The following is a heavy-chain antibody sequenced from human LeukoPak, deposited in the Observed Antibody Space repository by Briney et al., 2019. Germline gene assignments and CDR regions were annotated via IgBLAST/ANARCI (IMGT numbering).Heavy chain of an antibody. CDR3: ARVGSGSYYHYYYYMDV. J-gene: IGHJ6*03. CDR2: IYHSGST. Sequence: PSETLSLTCTVSGYSISSGYYWGWIRQPPGKGLEWIGSIYHSGSTYYNPSLKSRVTISVDTSKNQFSLKLSSVTAADTAVYYCARVGSGSYYHYYYYMDVWAKGPRSPSP. CDR1: GYSISSGYY. D-gene: IGHD1-26*01. V-gene: IGHV4-38-2*02.